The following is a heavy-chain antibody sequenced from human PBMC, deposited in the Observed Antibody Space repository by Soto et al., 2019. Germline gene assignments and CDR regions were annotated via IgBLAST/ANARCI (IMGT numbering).Heavy chain of an antibody. J-gene: IGHJ4*02. Sequence: GSLRLSCAASGFTFSSYEMNWVRQPPGQGLEWIGEIYRTGSTNYNPSLKSRVTISLDKSENQFSLKVTSLTAADTAVYYCASRDPGTSVDYWGQGTLVTVSS. V-gene: IGHV4-4*02. CDR2: IYRTGST. CDR1: GFTFSSYEM. D-gene: IGHD1-7*01. CDR3: ASRDPGTSVDY.